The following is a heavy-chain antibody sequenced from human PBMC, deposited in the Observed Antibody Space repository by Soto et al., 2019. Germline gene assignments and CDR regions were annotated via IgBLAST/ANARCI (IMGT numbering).Heavy chain of an antibody. CDR1: GFTFSSYA. D-gene: IGHD6-19*01. J-gene: IGHJ4*02. V-gene: IGHV3-23*01. CDR2: ISGSGGST. CDR3: AKDQDDVAVAGLYYFDY. Sequence: VGSLRLSCAASGFTFSSYAMSWVRQAPGKGLEWVSAISGSGGSTYYADSVKGRFTISRDNSKNTLYLQMNSLRAEDTAVYYCAKDQDDVAVAGLYYFDYWGQGTLVTVS.